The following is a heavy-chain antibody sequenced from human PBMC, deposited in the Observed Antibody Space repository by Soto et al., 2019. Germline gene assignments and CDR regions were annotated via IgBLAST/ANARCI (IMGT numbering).Heavy chain of an antibody. CDR3: ARDSAIRGELLGYFQH. D-gene: IGHD2-15*01. J-gene: IGHJ1*01. V-gene: IGHV3-30-3*01. CDR2: ISYDGSNK. Sequence: GGSLRLSCAASGFTFSSYAMHWVRQAPGKGLEWVAVISYDGSNKYYADSVKGRFTISRDNSKNTLYLQMNSLRAEDTAVYYCARDSAIRGELLGYFQHWGQGTLVTVSS. CDR1: GFTFSSYA.